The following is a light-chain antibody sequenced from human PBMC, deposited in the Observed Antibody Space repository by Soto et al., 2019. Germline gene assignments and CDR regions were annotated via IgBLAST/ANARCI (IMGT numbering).Light chain of an antibody. CDR1: QSISKW. CDR2: DAS. CDR3: QQYSSYSAWT. V-gene: IGKV1-5*01. J-gene: IGKJ1*01. Sequence: DIHMTQSPSTLSASIGDRVTITCRASQSISKWLAWHQQKPGKAPKLLIYDASSLQSGVPPRFSGTGSGTEFTLTIRSLQPDDIATYYCQQYSSYSAWTFGEGTKVDIK.